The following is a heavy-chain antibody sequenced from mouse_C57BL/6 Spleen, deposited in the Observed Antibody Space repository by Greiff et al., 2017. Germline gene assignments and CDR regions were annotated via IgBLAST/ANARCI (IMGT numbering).Heavy chain of an antibody. CDR3: ARELYYYGSSNYYAMDY. J-gene: IGHJ4*01. CDR1: GYSITSGYY. Sequence: EVKLMESGPGLVKPSQSLSLTCSVTGYSITSGYYWYWIRQFPGNKLKWMGYRRYDGSNNYNPSIKNLTSITRETSKNKSFLKLNSVTTEDTATYYCARELYYYGSSNYYAMDYWGQGTSVTVSS. V-gene: IGHV3-6*01. CDR2: RRYDGSN. D-gene: IGHD1-1*01.